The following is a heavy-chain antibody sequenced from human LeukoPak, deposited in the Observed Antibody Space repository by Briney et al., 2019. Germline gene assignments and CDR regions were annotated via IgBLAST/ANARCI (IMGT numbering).Heavy chain of an antibody. CDR3: ARGPNSYGDPLHFDY. CDR1: EGTFGAYA. V-gene: IGHV1-69*13. D-gene: IGHD4-17*01. CDR2: TFPIFGTA. J-gene: IGHJ4*02. Sequence: PVKAPCRASEGTFGAYAISWFHRAPEQGLKWMGGTFPIFGTANYAQKFQGRVTITADESTSTAYMELSSLRSEDTAVYYCARGPNSYGDPLHFDYWGQGTLVTVSS.